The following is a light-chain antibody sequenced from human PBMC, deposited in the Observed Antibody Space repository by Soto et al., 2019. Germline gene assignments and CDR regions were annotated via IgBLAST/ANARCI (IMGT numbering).Light chain of an antibody. CDR2: DAS. V-gene: IGKV3-11*01. Sequence: EIVLTQSPATLSLSPGERATLSCRASQSVNSYLAWYQQKPGQAPRLVIYDASHRATGIPDRFSGSGSGTDFTLTIGSLESEDFAVYYCRQRNSGPATFGPGTKGDIK. CDR3: RQRNSGPAT. J-gene: IGKJ3*01. CDR1: QSVNSY.